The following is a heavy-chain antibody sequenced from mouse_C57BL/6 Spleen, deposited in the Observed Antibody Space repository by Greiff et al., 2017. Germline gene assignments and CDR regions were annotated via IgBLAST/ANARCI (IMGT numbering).Heavy chain of an antibody. J-gene: IGHJ1*03. D-gene: IGHD1-1*01. CDR3: SRSNYYGNIYWYFDV. CDR1: GYAFSSYW. V-gene: IGHV1-80*01. CDR2: IYPGDGDT. Sequence: QVQLQQSGAELVKPGASVKISCKASGYAFSSYWMNWVKQRPGKGLEWIGQIYPGDGDTTYNGKFKGKATLTADKSSSTAYMQLISLTSEDSAVYFCSRSNYYGNIYWYFDVWGTVTTVTVSS.